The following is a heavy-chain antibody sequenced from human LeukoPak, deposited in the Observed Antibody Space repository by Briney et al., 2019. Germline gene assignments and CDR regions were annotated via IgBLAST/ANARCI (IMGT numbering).Heavy chain of an antibody. CDR3: ARDGVLGDYFDY. Sequence: GESLTLSCAVSGFTFSSYIMNWVRQAPGKGLEWVASISSSSSYIYYADSVKGRFTISRDNAKNSLYLQMSSLRAEDTAVYYCARDGVLGDYFDYWGQGTLVTLSS. V-gene: IGHV3-21*01. CDR1: GFTFSSYI. D-gene: IGHD2-8*02. CDR2: ISSSSSYI. J-gene: IGHJ4*02.